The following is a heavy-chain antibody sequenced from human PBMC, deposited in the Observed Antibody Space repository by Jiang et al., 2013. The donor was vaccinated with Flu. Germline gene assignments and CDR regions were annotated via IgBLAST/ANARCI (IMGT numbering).Heavy chain of an antibody. CDR2: IYWDGDK. J-gene: IGHJ4*02. D-gene: IGHD3-22*01. CDR3: AHSLWYDSSGSYSGIRFDY. V-gene: IGHV2-5*02. CDR1: GFSLSSSGVG. Sequence: KPTQTLTLTCSFSGFSLSSSGVGVGWIRQPPGKALEWLALIYWDGDKFYSPSLRSRLTITKDTSKNQVVLRMTNMDSVDTATYYCAHSLWYDSSGSYSGIRFDYWGQGTLVTVSS.